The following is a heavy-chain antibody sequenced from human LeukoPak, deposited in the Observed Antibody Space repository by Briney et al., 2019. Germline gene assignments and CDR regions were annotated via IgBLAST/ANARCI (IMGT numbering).Heavy chain of an antibody. CDR1: GGSFSGYY. Sequence: SETLSLTCAVYGGSFSGYYWSWIRQPPGKGLEWIGEINHSGSTNYNPSLKSRVTISVDTSKNQFSLKLSSVTAADTAVYYCARGLKFDPWGQGTLVPVSP. J-gene: IGHJ5*02. V-gene: IGHV4-34*01. CDR2: INHSGST. CDR3: ARGLKFDP.